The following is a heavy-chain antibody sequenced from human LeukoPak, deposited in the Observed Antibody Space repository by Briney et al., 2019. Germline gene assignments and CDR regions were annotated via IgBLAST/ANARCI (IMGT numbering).Heavy chain of an antibody. CDR1: GFTFSNYA. Sequence: GGSLRLSCAGSGFTFSNYALSWVRQAPGKGLEWVSTISASGGSTYYADSVKGRFTISRDNSKDTLYLQMNSLRADDTAVYYCAKVSSDWAPARWGQGTLVTVSS. D-gene: IGHD2-21*02. J-gene: IGHJ4*02. V-gene: IGHV3-23*01. CDR3: AKVSSDWAPAR. CDR2: ISASGGST.